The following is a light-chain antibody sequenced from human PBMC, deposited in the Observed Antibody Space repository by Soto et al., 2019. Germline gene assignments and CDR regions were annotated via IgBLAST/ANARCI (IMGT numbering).Light chain of an antibody. CDR1: SSDVGAYNY. CDR2: DVS. Sequence: QSALTQPASASGSPGQSITISCTGTSSDVGAYNYVSWYQQHPGKAPKLMIYDVSNRPSGVSNRFSGSKSGNTASLTISGLQAEDEADYYCNSYTSSSPLFGGGTKLTVL. V-gene: IGLV2-14*01. CDR3: NSYTSSSPL. J-gene: IGLJ2*01.